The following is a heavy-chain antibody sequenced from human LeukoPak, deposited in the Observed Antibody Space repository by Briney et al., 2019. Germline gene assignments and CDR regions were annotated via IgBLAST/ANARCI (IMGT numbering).Heavy chain of an antibody. D-gene: IGHD6-6*01. CDR3: AKGPRAYSSSPTYYFDY. Sequence: PGGSLRLSCAASGFTVSSNYMSWVRQAPGKGLEWVSVIYSGGSTYYADSVKGRFTISRDNSKNTLYLQMNSLGAEDTVVYYCAKGPRAYSSSPTYYFDYWGQGTLVTVSS. CDR1: GFTVSSNY. CDR2: IYSGGST. J-gene: IGHJ4*02. V-gene: IGHV3-66*01.